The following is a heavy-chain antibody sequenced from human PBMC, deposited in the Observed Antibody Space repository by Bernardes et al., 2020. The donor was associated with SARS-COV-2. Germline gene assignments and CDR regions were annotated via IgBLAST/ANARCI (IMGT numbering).Heavy chain of an antibody. J-gene: IGHJ3*02. CDR1: GFTFNDCY. Sequence: GGSLRLSCAASGFTFNDCYMTWIRKAPGKGLEWISYISRSGSTIDYADSVKGRFTISRDNAKNSLYLQMDSLRVEDTAVYYCARDGYYDSTQGSAFDIWGQGTMVTISS. CDR2: ISRSGSTI. D-gene: IGHD3-22*01. CDR3: ARDGYYDSTQGSAFDI. V-gene: IGHV3-11*01.